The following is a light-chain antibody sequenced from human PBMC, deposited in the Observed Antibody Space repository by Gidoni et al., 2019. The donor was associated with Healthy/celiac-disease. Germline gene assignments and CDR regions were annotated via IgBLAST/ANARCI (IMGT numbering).Light chain of an antibody. Sequence: DIQMTQSPSSLSASVGDRVTITCRASESNSIYLNWYQQKQGKAPKLLIYAASSLQSGVPSRFSGSGSGTDFTLTISSLQPEDFATYYCQQSYSTPRTFGPGTKVDIK. CDR3: QQSYSTPRT. J-gene: IGKJ3*01. CDR2: AAS. V-gene: IGKV1-39*01. CDR1: ESNSIY.